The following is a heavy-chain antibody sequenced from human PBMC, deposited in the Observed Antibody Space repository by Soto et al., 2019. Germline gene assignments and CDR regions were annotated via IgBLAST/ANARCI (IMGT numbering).Heavy chain of an antibody. CDR3: ARELLHKVDTAMVLRLYYYYYGMDV. Sequence: GGSLRLSCAASGFTFSDYYMSWIRQAPGKGLEWVSYISSSSSYTNYADSVKGRFTISRDNAKNSLYLQMNSLRAEDTAVYYCARELLHKVDTAMVLRLYYYYYGMDVWGQGTTVTVSS. CDR2: ISSSSSYT. D-gene: IGHD5-18*01. V-gene: IGHV3-11*06. J-gene: IGHJ6*02. CDR1: GFTFSDYY.